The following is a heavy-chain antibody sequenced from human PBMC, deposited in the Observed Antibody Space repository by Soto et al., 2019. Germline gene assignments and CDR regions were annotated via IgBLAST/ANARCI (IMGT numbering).Heavy chain of an antibody. V-gene: IGHV3-30*04. CDR2: ISYNGNNK. D-gene: IGHD1-26*01. Sequence: QVQLVESGGGVVQPGRSLRLSCAASGFSISTYALHWVRQAPGKGPEWVAIISYNGNNKHYADSVKGRFTISRDNSKNTVDLQMNSLRVADTAMYYCARRSFPYSGSPLEPWSDALDIWGQGTMVTVSS. CDR3: ARRSFPYSGSPLEPWSDALDI. J-gene: IGHJ3*02. CDR1: GFSISTYA.